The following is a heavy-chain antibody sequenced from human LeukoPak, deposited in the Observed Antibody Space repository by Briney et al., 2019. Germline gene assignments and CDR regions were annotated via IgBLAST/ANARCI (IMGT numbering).Heavy chain of an antibody. J-gene: IGHJ4*02. Sequence: GGSLRLSCAASGFTFSSYGMHWVRQAPGKGLEWVAFIRYDGSNRYYADSVKGRFTISRDNSKNTLHLQMNSLRAEDTAVYYCAKEMATFFDYWGQGTLVTVSS. V-gene: IGHV3-30*02. D-gene: IGHD5-24*01. CDR2: IRYDGSNR. CDR3: AKEMATFFDY. CDR1: GFTFSSYG.